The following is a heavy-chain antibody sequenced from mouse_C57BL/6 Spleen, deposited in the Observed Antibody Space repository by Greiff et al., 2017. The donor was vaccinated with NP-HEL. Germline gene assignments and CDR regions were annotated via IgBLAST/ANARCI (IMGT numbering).Heavy chain of an antibody. CDR3: ARSDYDGSLYWYFDV. Sequence: QVQLQQPGAELVKPGASVKMSCKASGYTFTSYWITWVKQRPGQGLEWIGDIYPGSGSTNYNEKFKSKATLTVDTSSSTAYMQLSSLTSEDSAVYYCARSDYDGSLYWYFDVWGTGTTVTVSS. V-gene: IGHV1-55*01. CDR1: GYTFTSYW. D-gene: IGHD1-1*01. CDR2: IYPGSGST. J-gene: IGHJ1*03.